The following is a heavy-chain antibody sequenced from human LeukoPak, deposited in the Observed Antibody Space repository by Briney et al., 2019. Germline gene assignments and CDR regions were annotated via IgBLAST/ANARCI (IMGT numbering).Heavy chain of an antibody. Sequence: ASVKVSCKASGYMFTSCGFSWVRQAPGQGLEWMGWFNPNNGEAYYAQKFQGRVTMTTDTSTSTAYMELRSLRSDDTAVYYCARVDGSTWWGNFDYWGQGTLVTVSS. V-gene: IGHV1-18*01. CDR2: FNPNNGEA. CDR1: GYMFTSCG. D-gene: IGHD6-13*01. J-gene: IGHJ4*02. CDR3: ARVDGSTWWGNFDY.